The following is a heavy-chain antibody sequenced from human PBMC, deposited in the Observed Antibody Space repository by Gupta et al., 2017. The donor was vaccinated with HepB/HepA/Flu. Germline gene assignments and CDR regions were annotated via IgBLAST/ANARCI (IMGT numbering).Heavy chain of an antibody. J-gene: IGHJ3*02. CDR3: ARPLPDYYDSSGYYPSDAFDI. CDR1: GGSISSSSYY. D-gene: IGHD3-22*01. Sequence: QLQLQESGPGLVKPSETLSLTCTVSGGSISSSSYYWGWIRQPPGKGLEWIGSIYYSGSTYYNPSLKSRVTISVDTSKNQFSLKLSSVTAADTAVYYCARPLPDYYDSSGYYPSDAFDIWGQGTMVTVSS. V-gene: IGHV4-39*01. CDR2: IYYSGST.